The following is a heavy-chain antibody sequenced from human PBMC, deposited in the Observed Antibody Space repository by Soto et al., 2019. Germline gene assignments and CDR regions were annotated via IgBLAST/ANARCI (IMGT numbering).Heavy chain of an antibody. J-gene: IGHJ5*02. CDR1: GGSISSSDYY. Sequence: QVQLQESGPGLVKPSQTLSLTCTVSGGSISSSDYYWSWIRQHPGKGLEWIGYIYYSGSAYYNPSLKSRVTISVDTSKNRCSLKARCVTAADTAVYYCAREVSPNSRGWYTVLVRWYDPWGQGTLVTVSS. D-gene: IGHD6-19*01. CDR3: AREVSPNSRGWYTVLVRWYDP. V-gene: IGHV4-31*03. CDR2: IYYSGSA.